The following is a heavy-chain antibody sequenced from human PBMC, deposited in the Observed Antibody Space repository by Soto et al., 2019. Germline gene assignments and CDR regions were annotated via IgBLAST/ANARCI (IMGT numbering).Heavy chain of an antibody. Sequence: PSETQSLTSTVSGGNIGSYYWSWIRQPPGKGLEWIGYIYYRGSTNYNPSLKSRVTISVATSKNQFSLKLSSVTAADTAVYYCARVIGGYDYYYYYGMDVWGQGTTVTVSS. CDR2: IYYRGST. CDR3: ARVIGGYDYYYYYGMDV. CDR1: GGNIGSYY. D-gene: IGHD5-12*01. J-gene: IGHJ6*02. V-gene: IGHV4-59*01.